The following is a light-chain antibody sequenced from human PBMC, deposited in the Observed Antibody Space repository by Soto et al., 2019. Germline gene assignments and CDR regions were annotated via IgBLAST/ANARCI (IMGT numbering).Light chain of an antibody. CDR3: QQYGSSLWT. Sequence: EIMLSKSPGTLSLSTGVGAALSCRASQSVSSSYLAWYQQKPGQAPRLLIYGASSRATGIPDRFSGSGSGTDFTLTISRLEPEDFAVYYCQQYGSSLWTFAQGTKVDI. V-gene: IGKV3-20*01. CDR1: QSVSSSY. CDR2: GAS. J-gene: IGKJ1*01.